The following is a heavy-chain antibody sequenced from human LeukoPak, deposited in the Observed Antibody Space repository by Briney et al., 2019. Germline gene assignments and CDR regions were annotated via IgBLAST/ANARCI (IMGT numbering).Heavy chain of an antibody. CDR1: GFTFTSYW. V-gene: IGHV3-66*04. J-gene: IGHJ6*03. CDR3: ARHRYYYYMDV. Sequence: GGSLRLSCAASGFTFTSYWMSWVRQAPGKGLEWVSVIYSGGSTYYADSVKGRFTISRDNSKNTLYLQMNSLRAEDTAVYYCARHRYYYYMDVWGKGTTVTISS. CDR2: IYSGGST.